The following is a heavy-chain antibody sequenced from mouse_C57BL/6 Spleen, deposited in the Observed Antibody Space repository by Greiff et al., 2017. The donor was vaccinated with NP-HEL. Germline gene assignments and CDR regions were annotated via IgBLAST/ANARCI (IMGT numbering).Heavy chain of an antibody. V-gene: IGHV1-54*01. J-gene: IGHJ2*01. Sequence: QLQQFGAELVRPGTSVKVFCKASGYAFTYYLIEWVKQRPGPGLEWIGVINPGSGGTNYNEKFKGKATLTADKSSSTAYMQLSSLTSEDSAVYFCARNYYGSSYDYWGQGTTLTVSS. CDR1: GYAFTYYL. D-gene: IGHD1-1*01. CDR3: ARNYYGSSYDY. CDR2: INPGSGGT.